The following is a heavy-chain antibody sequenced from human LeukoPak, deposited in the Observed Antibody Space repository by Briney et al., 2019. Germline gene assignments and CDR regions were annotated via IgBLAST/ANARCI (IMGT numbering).Heavy chain of an antibody. CDR1: GGSISSYY. CDR3: ARETYYYDSSGCYYYFDY. CDR2: IYTSGST. Sequence: SETLSLTCTVSGGSISSYYWSWIRQPAGKGLEWIGRIYTSGSTNYNPSLKSRVTMSVDTSKNQFSLKLSSVTAADTAVYYCARETYYYDSSGCYYYFDYWGQGILVTVSS. V-gene: IGHV4-4*07. J-gene: IGHJ4*02. D-gene: IGHD3-22*01.